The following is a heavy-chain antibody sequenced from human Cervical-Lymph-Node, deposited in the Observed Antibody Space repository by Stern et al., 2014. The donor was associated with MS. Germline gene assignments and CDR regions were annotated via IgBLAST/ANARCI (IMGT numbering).Heavy chain of an antibody. D-gene: IGHD2-15*01. Sequence: QMQLVQSGAEVKDPGASVTVSCKASGYSFISHAMHWVRQAPGQTLEWMGWINRDNGNTKYSQKLQGRVTITRDKTTSTAYMELSSLTSEDTAVYYCARAGYCSPSSCSDAFDIWGQGTMVTVSS. V-gene: IGHV1-3*01. CDR3: ARAGYCSPSSCSDAFDI. J-gene: IGHJ3*02. CDR1: GYSFISHA. CDR2: INRDNGNT.